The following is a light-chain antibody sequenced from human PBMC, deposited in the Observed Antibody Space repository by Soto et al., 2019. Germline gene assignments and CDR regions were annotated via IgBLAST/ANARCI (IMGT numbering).Light chain of an antibody. V-gene: IGLV2-14*01. CDR3: SSYTGDNTWM. J-gene: IGLJ3*02. CDR1: SSDIGAYKY. CDR2: ELN. Sequence: QSALIQPASVPGSPGQPITISCSGSSSDIGAYKYVSWYQQHPGKVPKLIIYELNNRPSGVSDRFSASKSGNTASLTISGLQAEDEADYFCSSYTGDNTWMFGGGTKLTVL.